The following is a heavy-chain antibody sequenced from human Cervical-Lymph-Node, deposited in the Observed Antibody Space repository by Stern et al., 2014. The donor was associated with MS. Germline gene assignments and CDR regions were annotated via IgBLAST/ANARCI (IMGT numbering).Heavy chain of an antibody. CDR1: GYTFTKYD. D-gene: IGHD4-17*01. CDR2: MNPNSGHT. J-gene: IGHJ4*02. Sequence: QMQLVQSGAEVKKPGASVKVSCKTSGYTFTKYDINWVRQATGQGLEWMGWMNPNSGHTGNAQKFQGRVSMTRDTSITTAYMELSSLRSEDTAVYYCARVNGEVDHWGQGTLVTVSS. CDR3: ARVNGEVDH. V-gene: IGHV1-8*01.